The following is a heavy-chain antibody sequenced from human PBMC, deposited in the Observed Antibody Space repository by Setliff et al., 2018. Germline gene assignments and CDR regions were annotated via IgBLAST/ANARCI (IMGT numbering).Heavy chain of an antibody. CDR3: ARTSSGRYFDL. Sequence: SETLSLTCTVSGGSISSGGYYWSWIRQHPGKGLEWIGYIYYSGSTSYYNPSLKSRVTISVDTSKNQFSLNLYSVTAADTAVYYCARTSSGRYFDLWGRGTLVTVSS. J-gene: IGHJ2*01. V-gene: IGHV4-31*03. CDR1: GGSISSGGYY. CDR2: IYYSGSTS.